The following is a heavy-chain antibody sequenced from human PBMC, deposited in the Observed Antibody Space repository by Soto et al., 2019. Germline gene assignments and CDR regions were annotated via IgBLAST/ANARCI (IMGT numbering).Heavy chain of an antibody. V-gene: IGHV3-23*01. J-gene: IGHJ4*02. CDR1: GFIFSSYA. CDR2: ISASGAGT. CDR3: AIDSGANY. Sequence: PGGSLRLSCAASGFIFSSYALSWVRQAPRKGLEWVSGISASGAGTSYADSVKGRFTISRDNSENTLYLQMNSLRAEDTAIYYCAIDSGANYWGQGTLVTVSS.